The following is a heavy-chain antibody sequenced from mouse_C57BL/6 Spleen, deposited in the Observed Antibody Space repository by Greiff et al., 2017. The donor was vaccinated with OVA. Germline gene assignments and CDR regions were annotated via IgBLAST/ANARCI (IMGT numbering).Heavy chain of an antibody. CDR2: INPNNGGT. CDR1: GYTFTDYY. D-gene: IGHD4-1*01. Sequence: EVQLQQSGPELVKPGASVKISCKASGYTFTDYYMNWVKQSHGKSLEWIGDINPNNGGTSYNQKFKGKATLTVDKSSSTAYMELRSLTSEDSAVYYCARGNWDAFDYWGQGTTLTVSS. V-gene: IGHV1-26*01. CDR3: ARGNWDAFDY. J-gene: IGHJ2*01.